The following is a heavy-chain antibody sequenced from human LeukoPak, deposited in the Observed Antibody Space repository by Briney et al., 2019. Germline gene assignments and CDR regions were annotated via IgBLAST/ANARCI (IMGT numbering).Heavy chain of an antibody. J-gene: IGHJ4*02. CDR2: INSDGSNT. CDR3: ARESNDILTGFDY. CDR1: GFTFSSYW. Sequence: PGGSLRLSCAASGFTFSSYWMHWVRQAPGKGLVWVSRINSDGSNTSYADSVKGRFTISRDNAKNTLYLQMNSLRAEDTAVYYCARESNDILTGFDYWGQGTLVTVSS. V-gene: IGHV3-74*01. D-gene: IGHD3-9*01.